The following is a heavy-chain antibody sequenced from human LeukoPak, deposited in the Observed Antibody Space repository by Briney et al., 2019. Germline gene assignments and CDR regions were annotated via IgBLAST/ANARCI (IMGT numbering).Heavy chain of an antibody. CDR3: AKAGIGVVGYFDY. V-gene: IGHV3-74*01. CDR1: GFTFSSYW. J-gene: IGHJ4*02. D-gene: IGHD6-19*01. Sequence: PGGSLRLSCAASGFTFSSYWMHWVRQAPGKGLVWVSRINNDGSSTSYADSVKGRFTISRDNAKNTLYLQMNSLRDEDTALYYCAKAGIGVVGYFDYWGQGTLVTVSS. CDR2: INNDGSST.